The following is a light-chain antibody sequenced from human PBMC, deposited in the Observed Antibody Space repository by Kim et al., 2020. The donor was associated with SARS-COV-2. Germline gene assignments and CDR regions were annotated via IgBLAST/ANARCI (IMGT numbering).Light chain of an antibody. J-gene: IGLJ2*01. CDR2: DNN. CDR3: GTWDSSLSAGVV. Sequence: QKVTISCSGSSSNIGNNYVSWYQQLPGTAPKLLIYDNNKRPSGIPDRFSGSKSGTSATLGITGLQTGDEADYYCGTWDSSLSAGVVFGGGTRLTVL. V-gene: IGLV1-51*01. CDR1: SSNIGNNY.